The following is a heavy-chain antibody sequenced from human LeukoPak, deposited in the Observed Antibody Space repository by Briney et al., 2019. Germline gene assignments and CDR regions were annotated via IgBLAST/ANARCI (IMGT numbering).Heavy chain of an antibody. D-gene: IGHD2-2*01. CDR1: GFTFSSYG. J-gene: IGHJ4*02. V-gene: IGHV3-23*01. Sequence: GGSLRLSCAASGFTFSSYGMSWVRQAPGKGLEWVSSISGHGSGDSTYYADSVKGRFTISRDNSKNTLSLQMNSLRAEDTAVYYCATLGYCSCPSCYLYYWGQGTLVTVSS. CDR3: ATLGYCSCPSCYLYY. CDR2: ISGHGSGDST.